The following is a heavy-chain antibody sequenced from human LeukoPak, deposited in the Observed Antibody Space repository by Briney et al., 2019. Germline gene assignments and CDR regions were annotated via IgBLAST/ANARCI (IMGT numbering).Heavy chain of an antibody. D-gene: IGHD3-22*01. CDR3: ARGGVSYYYDSSGYPIDY. J-gene: IGHJ4*02. V-gene: IGHV1-8*01. CDR1: GYTFTSYD. CDR2: MNPNSGNT. Sequence: ASVKVSCKASGYTFTSYDINWVRQATGQGLEWMGWMNPNSGNTGYAQKFQGRVTMTRNTSITTAYMELSSLRSEDTAVYYCARGGVSYYYDSSGYPIDYWGQGTLVIVSS.